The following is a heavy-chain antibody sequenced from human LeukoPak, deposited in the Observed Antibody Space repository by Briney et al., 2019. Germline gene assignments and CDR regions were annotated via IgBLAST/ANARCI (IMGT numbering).Heavy chain of an antibody. CDR3: AKDSGLQTDY. CDR1: GFTFSSYG. V-gene: IGHV3-30*18. CDR2: ISNDGSNK. J-gene: IGHJ4*02. D-gene: IGHD5-24*01. Sequence: GGSLRLSCAASGFTFSSYGMHWVRQAPGKGLEWVAVISNDGSNKYYADSVKGRFTISRDNSKNTLYLQMNSLRAEDTAVYYCAKDSGLQTDYWGQGTLVTVSS.